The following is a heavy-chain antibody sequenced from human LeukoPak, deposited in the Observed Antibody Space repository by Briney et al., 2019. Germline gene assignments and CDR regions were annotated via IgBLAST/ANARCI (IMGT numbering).Heavy chain of an antibody. CDR1: GYTFTSYG. J-gene: IGHJ3*02. D-gene: IGHD3/OR15-3a*01. Sequence: ASVKVSCKASGYTFTSYGISWVRQAPGQGLEWMGWISAYNGNTNYAQMLQGRVTMTTDTSTSTAYMELRSLRSDDTAVYYCARDRDWTNTDDAFDIWGQGTMVTVSS. V-gene: IGHV1-18*01. CDR3: ARDRDWTNTDDAFDI. CDR2: ISAYNGNT.